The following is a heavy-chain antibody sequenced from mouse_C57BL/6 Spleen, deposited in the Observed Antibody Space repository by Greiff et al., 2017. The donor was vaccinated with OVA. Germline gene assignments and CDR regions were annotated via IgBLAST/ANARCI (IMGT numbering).Heavy chain of an antibody. CDR1: GYTFTTYP. J-gene: IGHJ1*03. Sequence: VQLQQSGAELVKPGASVKMSCKASGYTFTTYPIEWMKQNHGKSLEWIGNFHPYNDDTKYNEKFKGKATLTVEKSSSTVYLELSRLTSDDSAVYYGGRGGYHGGYWYFDVWGTGTTVTVSS. D-gene: IGHD2-14*01. CDR3: GRGGYHGGYWYFDV. CDR2: FHPYNDDT. V-gene: IGHV1-47*01.